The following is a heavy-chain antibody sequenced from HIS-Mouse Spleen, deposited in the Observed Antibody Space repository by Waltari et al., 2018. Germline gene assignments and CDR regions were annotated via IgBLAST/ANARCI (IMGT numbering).Heavy chain of an antibody. CDR2: TYYRGGT. CDR3: AREIPYSSSWYDWYFDL. V-gene: IGHV4-39*07. D-gene: IGHD6-13*01. J-gene: IGHJ2*01. Sequence: QLQLQESGPGLVKPSETLSLTCTVSGGSISSSSYYWGWIRQPPGKGLEWIGSTYYRGGTYSNPSLKSRVTISVDTSKNQFSRKLGSVTAADTAVYYCAREIPYSSSWYDWYFDLWGRGTLVTVSS. CDR1: GGSISSSSYY.